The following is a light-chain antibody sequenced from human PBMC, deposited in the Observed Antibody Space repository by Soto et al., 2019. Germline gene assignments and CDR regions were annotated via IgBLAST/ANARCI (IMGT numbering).Light chain of an antibody. J-gene: IGKJ1*01. CDR2: AAS. Sequence: IQWTRSTSSLSAFVGHSVTLIGRASQSISSYLTWYQQKKGKAPRLLIYAASSLPSGIPSRFSASGYGTDFNLTISSLQTEDFALYYCHQRYSTRWTFGQGTKVDIK. V-gene: IGKV1-39*01. CDR3: HQRYSTRWT. CDR1: QSISSY.